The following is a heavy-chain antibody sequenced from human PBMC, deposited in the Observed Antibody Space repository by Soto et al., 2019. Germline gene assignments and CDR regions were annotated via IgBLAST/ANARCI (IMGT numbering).Heavy chain of an antibody. CDR1: GGSTSSANY. J-gene: IGHJ4*02. CDR2: IYYSGNT. Sequence: PSETLSLTCPVSGGSTSSANYWSWIRHPPGKGLEWIGHIYYSGNTDYNPSLKSRLAISIDTSKNQFSRKLSSVTAAETAVYLCAREGGESSDGLYYFDSSGQGSLVTVSS. V-gene: IGHV4-30-4*01. D-gene: IGHD3-16*01. CDR3: AREGGESSDGLYYFDS.